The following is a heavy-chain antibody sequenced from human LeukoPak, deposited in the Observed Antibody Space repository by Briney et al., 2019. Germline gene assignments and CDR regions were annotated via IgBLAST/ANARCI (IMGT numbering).Heavy chain of an antibody. CDR2: TYYRSKWYN. Sequence: WXXXTYYRSKWYNDYAVSVKSRITINPDTSKNQFSLQLNSVTPEDTAVYYCARENTNWNDGGPFDYWGQGTLVTVSS. D-gene: IGHD1-1*01. V-gene: IGHV6-1*01. CDR3: ARENTNWNDGGPFDY. J-gene: IGHJ4*02.